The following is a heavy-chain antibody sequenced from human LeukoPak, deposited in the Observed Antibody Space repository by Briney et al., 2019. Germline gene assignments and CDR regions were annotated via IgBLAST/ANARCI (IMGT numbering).Heavy chain of an antibody. CDR1: GGSISSRSYY. V-gene: IGHV4-61*01. D-gene: IGHD5-18*01. J-gene: IGHJ4*02. Sequence: PSETLSLTCTVSGGSISSRSYYWSWIRQPPGKGLEWIGYIYYSGSTKYNPSIKSRVTISVDTSKNQFSLKLSSVTAADTAVYYCARSLRGYRFATDYWGQGTLVTVSS. CDR2: IYYSGST. CDR3: ARSLRGYRFATDY.